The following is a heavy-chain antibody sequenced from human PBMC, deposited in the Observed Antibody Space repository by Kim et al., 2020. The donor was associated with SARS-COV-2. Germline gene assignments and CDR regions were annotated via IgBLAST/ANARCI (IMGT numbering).Heavy chain of an antibody. J-gene: IGHJ4*02. D-gene: IGHD3-22*01. Sequence: SYATAYAASVKGRFTISRDDSKNTAYLQMNSLKTEDTAVYYCTTGSSGDYWGQGTLVTVSS. V-gene: IGHV3-73*01. CDR2: SYAT. CDR3: TTGSSGDY.